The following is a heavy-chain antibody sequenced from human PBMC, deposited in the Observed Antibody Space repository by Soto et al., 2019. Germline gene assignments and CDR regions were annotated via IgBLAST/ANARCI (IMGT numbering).Heavy chain of an antibody. CDR1: GYSISSGYY. V-gene: IGHV4-38-2*01. Sequence: SETLSLTCGVSGYSISSGYYWGWIRQPPGKGLEWIGSIYHSGITYYNPSLKSRVTMSVDTSKNQFSLRLTSLTAADTAVYYCARLLETPVGYNWFDPWGQGTLVTVSS. D-gene: IGHD1-1*01. CDR2: IYHSGIT. J-gene: IGHJ5*02. CDR3: ARLLETPVGYNWFDP.